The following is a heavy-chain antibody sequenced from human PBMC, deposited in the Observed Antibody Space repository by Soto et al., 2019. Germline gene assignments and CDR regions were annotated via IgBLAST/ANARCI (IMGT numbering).Heavy chain of an antibody. CDR3: ASTFPRPHSSSDYFDY. CDR1: GGSFSGYY. D-gene: IGHD6-6*01. J-gene: IGHJ4*02. Sequence: QVQLRQWGAGLLKPSETLSLTCAVYGGSFSGYYWSWIRQPPGKGLEWIGEINHSGSTNYNPSLKSRVTISVDTSKNQFSLKLSSVTAADTAVYYCASTFPRPHSSSDYFDYWGQGTLVTVSS. V-gene: IGHV4-34*01. CDR2: INHSGST.